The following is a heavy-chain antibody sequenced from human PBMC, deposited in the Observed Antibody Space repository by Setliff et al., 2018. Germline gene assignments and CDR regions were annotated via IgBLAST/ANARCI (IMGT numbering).Heavy chain of an antibody. CDR1: GGTFSSYG. CDR2: TIPMFGTT. J-gene: IGHJ6*03. CDR3: VREGVDGRLSTDYRYYMDV. V-gene: IGHV1-69*05. D-gene: IGHD6-19*01. Sequence: GASVKVSCKASGGTFSSYGISWVRQAPGQGLEWMGGTIPMFGTTNYARKFQGRVTIITDESTSTAYMQLSSLGSEDTAVYYCVREGVDGRLSTDYRYYMDVWGKGTTVTVSS.